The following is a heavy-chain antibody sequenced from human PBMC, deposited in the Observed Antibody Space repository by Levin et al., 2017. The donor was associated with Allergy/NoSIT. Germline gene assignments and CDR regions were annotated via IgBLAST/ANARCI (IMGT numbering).Heavy chain of an antibody. CDR1: GFTFNNYA. V-gene: IGHV3-23*01. CDR2: ISGSGDST. Sequence: GGFLRLSCAASGFTFNNYAMSWVRQAPGRGLEWVSAISGSGDSTYYAGSVKGRFTISRDNSKNTLYLQMSSLRAEDTAVYYCAKRDSGYSYGYVDDYWGQGTLVTVSS. J-gene: IGHJ4*02. CDR3: AKRDSGYSYGYVDDY. D-gene: IGHD5-18*01.